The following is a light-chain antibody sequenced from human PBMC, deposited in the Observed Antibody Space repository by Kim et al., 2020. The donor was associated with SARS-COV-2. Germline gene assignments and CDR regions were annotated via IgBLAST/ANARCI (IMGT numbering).Light chain of an antibody. V-gene: IGKV3-11*01. CDR3: QQRSNWPRT. CDR2: DAS. CDR1: QSVGTY. J-gene: IGKJ1*01. Sequence: EIVLTQAPATLSLSPGERATLSCRASQSVGTYLAWYQQRRGQPPRLLIFDASNRATGVPARFSGSGSGTDFTLTINSLEPEDFAVYYCQQRSNWPRTFGQGTKVDIK.